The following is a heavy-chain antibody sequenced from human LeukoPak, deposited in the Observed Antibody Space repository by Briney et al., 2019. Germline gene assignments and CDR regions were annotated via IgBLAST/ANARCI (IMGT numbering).Heavy chain of an antibody. CDR3: ARDLGYGDRGVGDWFDP. CDR2: IIPIFGIA. CDR1: GGTFSSYA. J-gene: IGHJ5*02. Sequence: SVKVSCKASGGTFSSYAISWVRQAPGQGLEWMGRIIPIFGIANYAQKFQGRVTITADKSTSTAYMELSSLRSEDTAVYHCARDLGYGDRGVGDWFDPWGQGTLVTVSS. D-gene: IGHD4-17*01. V-gene: IGHV1-69*04.